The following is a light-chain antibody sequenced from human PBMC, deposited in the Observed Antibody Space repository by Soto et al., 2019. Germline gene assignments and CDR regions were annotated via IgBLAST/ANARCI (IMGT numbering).Light chain of an antibody. CDR1: QSISSS. CDR2: DAS. J-gene: IGKJ1*01. V-gene: IGKV3-11*01. CDR3: QQRSSWPWT. Sequence: EIVLTQSPATLSFSPGERAALSRRASQSISSSLAWYQQKPGQAPRLLIYDASHRAIGIPARFSGSGSGTDFSLTINSLEPEDFALYYCQQRSSWPWTFGQGTKVEIK.